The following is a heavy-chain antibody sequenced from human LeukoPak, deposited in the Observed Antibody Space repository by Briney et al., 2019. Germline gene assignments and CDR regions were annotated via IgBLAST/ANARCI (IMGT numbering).Heavy chain of an antibody. CDR2: IYYSGST. CDR1: GGSISSYY. CDR3: ARGTTGYSSSWYGENDAFDI. D-gene: IGHD6-13*01. J-gene: IGHJ3*02. Sequence: SETLSLTCTVSGGSISSYYWSWIRQPPGKGLEWIGYIYYSGSTNYNPSLKSRVTISVDTSKNQFSLKLSSVTAADTAVYCCARGTTGYSSSWYGENDAFDIWGQGTMVTVSS. V-gene: IGHV4-59*01.